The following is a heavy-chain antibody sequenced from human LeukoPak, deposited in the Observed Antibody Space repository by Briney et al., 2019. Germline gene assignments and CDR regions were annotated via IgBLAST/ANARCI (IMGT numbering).Heavy chain of an antibody. Sequence: GGSLRLSCAASGFTFTSYAMSWVRQAPGKGLEWVSAISGSGGSTYYADSVKGRFTISRDNSKNTLYLQMNSLRAEDTAVYFWPKEVATINFDYWGQGTLVTVSS. D-gene: IGHD5-12*01. CDR2: ISGSGGST. J-gene: IGHJ4*02. CDR3: PKEVATINFDY. CDR1: GFTFTSYA. V-gene: IGHV3-23*01.